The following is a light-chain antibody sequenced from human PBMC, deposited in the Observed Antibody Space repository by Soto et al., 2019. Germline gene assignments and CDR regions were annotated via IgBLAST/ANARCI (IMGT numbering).Light chain of an antibody. CDR2: KAS. J-gene: IGKJ1*01. CDR1: QTISSW. CDR3: QHYNSYSEA. Sequence: DTQSSQFPSTLAGPLDDGFTMTCRASQTISSWLAWYQQKPGKAPKLLIYKASTLKSGVPSRFSGSGSGTEFTLTISSLQPDDFATYYCQHYNSYSEAFGQGAKVDI. V-gene: IGKV1-5*03.